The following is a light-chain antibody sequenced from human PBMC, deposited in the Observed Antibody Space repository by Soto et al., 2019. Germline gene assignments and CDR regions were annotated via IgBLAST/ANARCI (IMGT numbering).Light chain of an antibody. CDR3: AQWDDRLHGSV. V-gene: IGLV1-44*01. CDR1: SSNIGRNT. J-gene: IGLJ1*01. Sequence: QSVLTQPPSASGTPGQRVTISCSGSSSNIGRNTVNWYQQVPGTAPKLLIYNNNQRPSGVPDRFSGSKSGTSASPAIIGLQSEVEAVYYCAQWDDRLHGSVFGASSKVTVL. CDR2: NNN.